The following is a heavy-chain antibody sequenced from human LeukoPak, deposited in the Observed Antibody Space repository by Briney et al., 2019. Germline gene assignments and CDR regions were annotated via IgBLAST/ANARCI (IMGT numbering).Heavy chain of an antibody. Sequence: KASETLSLTCTVSGGSISSYYWGWIRQPPGKGLEWIGSIYHSGSTYYNPSLKSRVTISVDTSKNQFSLKLSSVTAADTAVYYCARDTMVRGDPIDYWGQGTLVTVSS. CDR1: GGSISSYY. D-gene: IGHD3-10*01. CDR3: ARDTMVRGDPIDY. CDR2: IYHSGST. J-gene: IGHJ4*02. V-gene: IGHV4-38-2*02.